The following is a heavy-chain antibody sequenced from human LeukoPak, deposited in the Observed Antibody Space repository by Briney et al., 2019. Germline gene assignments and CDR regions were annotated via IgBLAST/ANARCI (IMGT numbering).Heavy chain of an antibody. J-gene: IGHJ4*02. Sequence: SETLSLTCAVHGGSFSGYYWSWIRQPPGKGLEWIGEINHSGSTNYNPSLKGRVTISVDTSKNQFSLKLISVTAADTAVYYCARRENRSPPGYWGQGTLVTVSS. CDR2: INHSGST. V-gene: IGHV4-34*01. CDR1: GGSFSGYY. D-gene: IGHD1-26*01. CDR3: ARRENRSPPGY.